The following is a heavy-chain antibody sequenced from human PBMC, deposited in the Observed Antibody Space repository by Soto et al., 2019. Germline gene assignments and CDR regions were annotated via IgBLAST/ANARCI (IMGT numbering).Heavy chain of an antibody. D-gene: IGHD6-13*01. J-gene: IGHJ4*02. V-gene: IGHV1-69*13. CDR1: GGTFSSYA. Sequence: GASVKVSCKASGGTFSSYAISWVRQAPGQGLEWMGGIIPIFGTANYAQKFQGRVTITADESTSTAYMELSSLRSEDTAVYYCASGYSSSWYPDRFGYWGQGTLVTVS. CDR3: ASGYSSSWYPDRFGY. CDR2: IIPIFGTA.